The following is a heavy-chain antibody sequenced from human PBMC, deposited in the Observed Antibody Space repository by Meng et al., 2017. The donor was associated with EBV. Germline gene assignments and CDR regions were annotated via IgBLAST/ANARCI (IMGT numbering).Heavy chain of an antibody. J-gene: IGHJ4*02. CDR3: ASESGRGFTPDY. D-gene: IGHD3-10*01. CDR1: GGTFRSDA. Sequence: QVQWEQFGAEWKKAGSSVKVSCRTSGGTFRSDAVSWVRQAPGQGLEWMGGLIPMSGAPHYAQKFQDRVTIIADESTSTHSMELNNLRSEDTAMYYCASESGRGFTPDYWGQGTLVTVSS. CDR2: LIPMSGAP. V-gene: IGHV1-69*01.